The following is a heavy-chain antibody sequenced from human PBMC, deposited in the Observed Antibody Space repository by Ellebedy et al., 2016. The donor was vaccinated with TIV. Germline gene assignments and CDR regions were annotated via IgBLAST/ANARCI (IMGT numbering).Heavy chain of an antibody. CDR1: GYTFITNN. Sequence: AASVTVSCKTSGYTFITNNIHWVRQPPGQGLEWMGTISSSVGSTSYAQRFQGRVTVTRDTSASTVYMELSSLTSEDTAVYYCARDFHNWNYGDHWGQGTLVTVSS. J-gene: IGHJ4*02. CDR2: ISSSVGST. CDR3: ARDFHNWNYGDH. D-gene: IGHD1-7*01. V-gene: IGHV1-46*01.